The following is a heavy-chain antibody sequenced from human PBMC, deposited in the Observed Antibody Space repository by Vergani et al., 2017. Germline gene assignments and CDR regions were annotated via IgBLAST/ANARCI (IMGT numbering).Heavy chain of an antibody. D-gene: IGHD4-17*01. CDR1: GGTFSSYA. V-gene: IGHV1-69*01. CDR2: IIPIFGTA. Sequence: QVQLVQSGAEVKKPGSSVKVSFKASGGTFSSYAISWVRQAPGQGLEWMGGIIPIFGTANYGQKFQGRVTITADESMSTAYMELSSLRSEDTAVYYCARDGLDCGDYRFCDYWGQGTLVTVSS. J-gene: IGHJ4*02. CDR3: ARDGLDCGDYRFCDY.